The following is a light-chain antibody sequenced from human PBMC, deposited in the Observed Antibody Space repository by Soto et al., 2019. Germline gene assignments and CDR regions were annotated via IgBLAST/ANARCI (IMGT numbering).Light chain of an antibody. V-gene: IGLV2-8*01. CDR2: EVT. J-gene: IGLJ1*01. CDR3: SSYAGSNFNV. Sequence: QSVLTQPPSASGSPGQSVTISCTGTSSDVGGYNFVSWYQQHPGKAPKLIIYEVTKRPSGVPDRFSGSKSGNTASLTVSGLQADDEADYYCSSYAGSNFNVFGFGTKLTVL. CDR1: SSDVGGYNF.